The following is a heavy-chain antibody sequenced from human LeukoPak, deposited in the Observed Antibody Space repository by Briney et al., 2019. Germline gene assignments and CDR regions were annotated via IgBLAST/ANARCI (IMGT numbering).Heavy chain of an antibody. J-gene: IGHJ6*03. CDR1: GGSISSYY. Sequence: SETLSLTCTVSGGSISSYYWSWIRQPPGKGLEWIGYIYYSGSTNYNPSLKSRVTISVDTSKNQFSLKLSSVTAADTAVYYCARGRDYDILTGYDYYYYYMDVWGKGTTVTISS. CDR3: ARGRDYDILTGYDYYYYYMDV. V-gene: IGHV4-59*01. CDR2: IYYSGST. D-gene: IGHD3-9*01.